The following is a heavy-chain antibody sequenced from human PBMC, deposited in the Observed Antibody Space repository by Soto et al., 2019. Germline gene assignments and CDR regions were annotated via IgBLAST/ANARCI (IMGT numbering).Heavy chain of an antibody. Sequence: GGSLRLSCAASGFTFSSYWMSWVRQAPGKGLEWVANIKQDGSEKYYVDSVKGRFTISRDNAKNSLYLQMNSLRAEDTAVYYCAREAGDYENFRYYFDYWGQGTLVTVSS. J-gene: IGHJ4*02. D-gene: IGHD4-17*01. CDR2: IKQDGSEK. CDR3: AREAGDYENFRYYFDY. V-gene: IGHV3-7*01. CDR1: GFTFSSYW.